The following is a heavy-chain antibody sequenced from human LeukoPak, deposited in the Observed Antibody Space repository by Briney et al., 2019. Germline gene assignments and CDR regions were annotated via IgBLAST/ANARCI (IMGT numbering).Heavy chain of an antibody. D-gene: IGHD3-22*01. V-gene: IGHV3-7*01. CDR1: GFTFNTHW. CDR2: IKEDGSKT. J-gene: IGHJ4*02. Sequence: PGGSLRLTCVASGFTFNTHWVSWVRQAPGKGLEWVANIKEDGSKTDYVDSVKGRFTISRANAKNSVFLQMNSLRAEDTAVYYCAPQTMILVFGGQGTLVTVSS. CDR3: APQTMILVF.